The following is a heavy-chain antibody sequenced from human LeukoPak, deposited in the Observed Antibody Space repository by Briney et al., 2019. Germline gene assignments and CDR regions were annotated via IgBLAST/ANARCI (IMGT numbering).Heavy chain of an antibody. CDR1: GDSVSRNSAA. Sequence: SQTLSLTCTIFGDSVSRNSAAWNWIRQSPSRGLEWLGRTYYRSKWYNDYAVSVKSRITINPHTSKNQFSLQLNSVTPEDTAVYYCVTSRRGSSWRFFDPWGQGTLVTVSS. J-gene: IGHJ5*02. CDR3: VTSRRGSSWRFFDP. D-gene: IGHD6-13*01. CDR2: TYYRSKWYN. V-gene: IGHV6-1*01.